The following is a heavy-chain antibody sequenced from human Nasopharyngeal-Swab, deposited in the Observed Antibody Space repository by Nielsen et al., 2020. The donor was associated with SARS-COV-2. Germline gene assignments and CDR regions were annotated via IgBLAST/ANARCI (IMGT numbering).Heavy chain of an antibody. CDR3: ARDTPAMFAY. J-gene: IGHJ4*02. CDR2: ISSTGDYI. Sequence: GGSLRLSCAASGFPFDMYTLNWVRQAPGKGLEWVSAISSTGDYIYYAPSVEGRFTISRDNAKDSLYLQMNSLRAEDTAIYYCARDTPAMFAYWGQGALVTVSS. D-gene: IGHD3-10*02. V-gene: IGHV3-21*01. CDR1: GFPFDMYT.